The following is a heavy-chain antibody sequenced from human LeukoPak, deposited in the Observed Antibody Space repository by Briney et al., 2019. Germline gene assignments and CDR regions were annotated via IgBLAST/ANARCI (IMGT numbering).Heavy chain of an antibody. Sequence: GGTLRLSCTVSGFSFGDYTMSWVREAPGQGLEWVGFIRSKTYGGTTEYAASVKGRFTFSRDDSKTIAYLQMNSLKTEDTAVYYCTRFYSESSSWALDYWGQGTLVTVSS. J-gene: IGHJ4*02. D-gene: IGHD6-13*01. CDR3: TRFYSESSSWALDY. CDR1: GFSFGDYT. V-gene: IGHV3-49*04. CDR2: IRSKTYGGTT.